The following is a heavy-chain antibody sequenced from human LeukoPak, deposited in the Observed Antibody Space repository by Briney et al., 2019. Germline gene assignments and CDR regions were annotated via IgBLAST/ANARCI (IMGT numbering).Heavy chain of an antibody. J-gene: IGHJ4*02. Sequence: GGSLRLSCAASGLIFSNYWMSWVRQAPGEGLEWVANIKLDGSTKDYVDSVKGRFTVSRDNAKNSLYLQMNSLRGDDTAVYYCATVAGDCSGGRCYLLRFDYWGQGTLVTVSS. CDR3: ATVAGDCSGGRCYLLRFDY. CDR2: IKLDGSTK. D-gene: IGHD2-15*01. CDR1: GLIFSNYW. V-gene: IGHV3-7*01.